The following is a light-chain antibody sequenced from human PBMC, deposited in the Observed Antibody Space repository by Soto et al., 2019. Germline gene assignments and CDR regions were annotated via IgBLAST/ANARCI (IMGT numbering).Light chain of an antibody. J-gene: IGLJ1*01. Sequence: QSALTQPASVSGSPGQSITISCTGTSSDVGSYNLVSWYQQHPGKAPKLMIYEVSKRPSGVSNRFSGSKSGNTASLTISGLQAEDEADYYCCSYAGSSTCGFGTGTKVTVL. CDR3: CSYAGSSTCG. CDR1: SSDVGSYNL. V-gene: IGLV2-23*02. CDR2: EVS.